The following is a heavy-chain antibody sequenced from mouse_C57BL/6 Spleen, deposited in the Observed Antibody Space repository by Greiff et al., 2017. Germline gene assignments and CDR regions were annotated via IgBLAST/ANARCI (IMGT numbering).Heavy chain of an antibody. V-gene: IGHV1-22*01. CDR3: ARENYGISWFAY. J-gene: IGHJ3*01. CDR1: GYTFTDYN. Sequence: VHVKQSGPELVKPGASVKMSCKASGYTFTDYNMHWVKQSHGKSLEWIGYINPNNGGTSYNQKFKGKATLTVNKSSSTAYMELRSLTSEDSAVYYCARENYGISWFAYWGQGTLVTVSA. CDR2: INPNNGGT. D-gene: IGHD2-1*01.